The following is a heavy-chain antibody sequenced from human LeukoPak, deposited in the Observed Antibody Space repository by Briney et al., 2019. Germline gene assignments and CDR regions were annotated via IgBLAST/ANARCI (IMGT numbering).Heavy chain of an antibody. CDR3: ARSGVLGGNYFDY. D-gene: IGHD2-8*01. V-gene: IGHV4-4*07. CDR2: IYTSGST. Sequence: SETLSLTCTVSGGSISSYYWSWIRQPAGKGLEWIGRIYTSGSTNYNPSLKSRVTISVDTSKNQFSLKVNSVTAADTAVYYCARSGVLGGNYFDYWGQGTLVTVSS. CDR1: GGSISSYY. J-gene: IGHJ4*02.